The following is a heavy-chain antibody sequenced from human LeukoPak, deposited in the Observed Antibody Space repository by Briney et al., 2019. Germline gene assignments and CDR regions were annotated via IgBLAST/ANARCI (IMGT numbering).Heavy chain of an antibody. CDR2: ISDSGNT. V-gene: IGHV3-23*01. Sequence: GSLRLSCAASGFTLSSYAMSWVRQAPGKGLEWVSAISDSGNTYHADSVKGRFTISRDSSKNTLFLQMNRLRPEDAAVYYCARHSAEKYTGAYGWAPPDDYWGQGTLVTVSS. J-gene: IGHJ4*02. D-gene: IGHD7-27*01. CDR3: ARHSAEKYTGAYGWAPPDDY. CDR1: GFTLSSYA.